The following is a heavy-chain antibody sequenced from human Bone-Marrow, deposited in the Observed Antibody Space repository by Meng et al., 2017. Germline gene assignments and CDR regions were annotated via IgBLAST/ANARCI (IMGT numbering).Heavy chain of an antibody. Sequence: GGSLRLSCAASGFTFSSYGMHWVRQAPGKGLEWVAVIWYDGSNKYYADSVKGRFTISRDNSKNTLYLQMNSLRAEDTAVYYCARDDYYGSGSYVADAFDIWGQGTVVTVSS. CDR3: ARDDYYGSGSYVADAFDI. CDR1: GFTFSSYG. V-gene: IGHV3-33*01. D-gene: IGHD3-10*01. CDR2: IWYDGSNK. J-gene: IGHJ3*02.